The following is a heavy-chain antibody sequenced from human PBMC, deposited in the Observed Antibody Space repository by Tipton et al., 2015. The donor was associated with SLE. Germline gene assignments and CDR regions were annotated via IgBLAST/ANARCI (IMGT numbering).Heavy chain of an antibody. CDR3: ARGPERTSSSWYNWFDP. CDR1: GFTFSNYW. Sequence: SLRLSCAASGFTFSNYWMHWVRQAPGKGLVWVSRISSDGSSTDYADSVKGRFTISRDNAKNTLYLQMNSLRVEDTAVYHCARGPERTSSSWYNWFDPWGQGTQVTVSS. D-gene: IGHD6-19*01. CDR2: ISSDGSST. V-gene: IGHV3-74*01. J-gene: IGHJ5*02.